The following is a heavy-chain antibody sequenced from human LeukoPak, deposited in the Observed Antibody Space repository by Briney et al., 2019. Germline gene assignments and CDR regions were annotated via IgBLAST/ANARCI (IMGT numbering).Heavy chain of an antibody. CDR2: ISAGGGTT. CDR1: GFTFSSYA. D-gene: IGHD3-10*01. CDR3: AKVPTFLYGSGSAPKNWFDP. Sequence: GGSLRLSCAASGFTFSSYAMTWVRQAPGKGLEWVSVISAGGGTTYYADSVKGRFTISRDISKNTLYLQMNSLRAEDTAVYYCAKVPTFLYGSGSAPKNWFDPWGQGTLVTVSS. V-gene: IGHV3-23*01. J-gene: IGHJ5*02.